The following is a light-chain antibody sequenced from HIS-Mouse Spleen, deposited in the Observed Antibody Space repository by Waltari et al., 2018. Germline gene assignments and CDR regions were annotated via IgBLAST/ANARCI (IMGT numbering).Light chain of an antibody. CDR1: QGISSA. Sequence: AIQLTQSPSSLSASVGDRVTITCRASQGISSALAWYQQKPGKAPKLLIYDASSLESGAPSRFSGSGSGTDFTLTFSSLQPEDFATYYCQQFNSYPLTFGGGTKVEIK. V-gene: IGKV1-13*02. J-gene: IGKJ4*01. CDR2: DAS. CDR3: QQFNSYPLT.